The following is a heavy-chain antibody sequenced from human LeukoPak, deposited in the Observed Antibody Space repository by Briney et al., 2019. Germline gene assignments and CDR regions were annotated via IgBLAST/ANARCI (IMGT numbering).Heavy chain of an antibody. CDR2: INPTSGAT. Sequence: ASVKVSCKASGYTFTGYFLHWVRQAPGQGLEWMGWINPTSGATSYAPKFQGRVTMTRDTSISTAYMELSYDDTAVYYCARDLRGLGDYFDFWGQGTLVTGSS. V-gene: IGHV1-2*02. D-gene: IGHD1-26*01. J-gene: IGHJ4*02. CDR1: GYTFTGYF. CDR3: ARDLRGLGDYFDF.